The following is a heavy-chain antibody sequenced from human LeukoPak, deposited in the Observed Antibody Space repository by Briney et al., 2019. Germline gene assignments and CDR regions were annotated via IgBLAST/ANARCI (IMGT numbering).Heavy chain of an antibody. D-gene: IGHD4-11*01. CDR1: GFTVSSNY. CDR2: IHSGGST. Sequence: GGSLRLSCAASGFTVSSNYMNWVRQAPGKGLEWVSVIHSGGSTYYADSVKGRFIISRDNSKNTLYLQMNSLRAEDTAVYYCARGLVPGFLDYWGQGTPVTVSS. J-gene: IGHJ4*02. CDR3: ARGLVPGFLDY. V-gene: IGHV3-66*01.